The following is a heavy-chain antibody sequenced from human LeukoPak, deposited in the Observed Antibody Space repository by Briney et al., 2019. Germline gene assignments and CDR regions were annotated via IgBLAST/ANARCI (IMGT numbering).Heavy chain of an antibody. CDR1: GYSFPSYW. Sequence: GETLKISCKGYGYSFPSYWIGWVRQMPGKGLEWMGIIHPGDSDTRYSPSFQGQVTISADKSISTAYLQWSSPKASDTAMYYCARQRFTMRAYAGNWFDPWGQGTLVTVSS. D-gene: IGHD3-10*01. CDR3: ARQRFTMRAYAGNWFDP. CDR2: IHPGDSDT. V-gene: IGHV5-51*01. J-gene: IGHJ5*02.